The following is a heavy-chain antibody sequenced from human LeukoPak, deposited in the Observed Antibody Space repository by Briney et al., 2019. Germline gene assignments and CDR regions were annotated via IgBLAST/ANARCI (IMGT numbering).Heavy chain of an antibody. CDR3: ARGGTCSSTSCRGQNWFDP. Sequence: SGGSLRLSCAASGFTFSSYEINWVRQAPGKGLEWVSYISSSGTVTHYADSMKGRFTISRDNTKNSLYLQMNSLRGEDTAIYYCARGGTCSSTSCRGQNWFDPWDQGTLVTVSS. J-gene: IGHJ5*02. CDR2: ISSSGTVT. CDR1: GFTFSSYE. D-gene: IGHD2-2*01. V-gene: IGHV3-48*03.